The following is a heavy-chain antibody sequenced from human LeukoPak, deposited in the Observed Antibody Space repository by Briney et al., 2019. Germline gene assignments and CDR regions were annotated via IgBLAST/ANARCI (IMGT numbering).Heavy chain of an antibody. CDR3: ARDNGQQLGCPFDI. CDR1: GFTFSNYG. CDR2: IWYDGSNT. J-gene: IGHJ3*02. V-gene: IGHV3-33*01. Sequence: GRSLRLSCAASGFTFSNYGMRWVCQAPGKGLEWVALIWYDGSNTYYADSVKGRFTISRDNSKNTLYLQMNNLRAEDTAVYYCARDNGQQLGCPFDIWGQGTMVTVSS. D-gene: IGHD6-13*01.